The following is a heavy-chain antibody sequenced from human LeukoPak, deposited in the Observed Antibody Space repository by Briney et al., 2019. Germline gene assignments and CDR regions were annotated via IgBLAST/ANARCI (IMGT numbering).Heavy chain of an antibody. Sequence: GSLRLSCAASGFIFSTYNIDWVRQAPGKGLEWVSSISSSSSYIYYADSVKGRFTISRDNAKNSLYLQMNSLRAEDTAVYYCARDSYSMVRGEDYYYMDVWGKGTTVTISS. CDR1: GFIFSTYN. J-gene: IGHJ6*03. CDR2: ISSSSSYI. V-gene: IGHV3-21*01. D-gene: IGHD3-10*01. CDR3: ARDSYSMVRGEDYYYMDV.